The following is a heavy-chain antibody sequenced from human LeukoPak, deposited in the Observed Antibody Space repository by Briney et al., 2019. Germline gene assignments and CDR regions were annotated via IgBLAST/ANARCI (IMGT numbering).Heavy chain of an antibody. CDR1: GFTFSDYY. V-gene: IGHV3-11*01. CDR2: ISSSGST. Sequence: GGSLRLSCAASGFTFSDYYMSWIRQAPGKGLEWVSYISSSGSTYYADSVKGRFTISRDNSKNTLYLQMNSLRAEDTAVYYCARMYSSAYYYYGMDVWGQGTTVTVSS. D-gene: IGHD6-19*01. CDR3: ARMYSSAYYYYGMDV. J-gene: IGHJ6*02.